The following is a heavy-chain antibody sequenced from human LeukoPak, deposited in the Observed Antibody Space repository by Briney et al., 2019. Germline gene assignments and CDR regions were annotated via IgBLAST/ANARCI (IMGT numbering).Heavy chain of an antibody. D-gene: IGHD1-26*01. V-gene: IGHV1-18*01. CDR1: GYTFISYG. Sequence: ASVKVSCKASGYTFISYGISWVRHAPGQGLEWMGWISAYNGNTNYAQKLQGRVTMTTDTSTSTAYMELRSLRSDDTAVYYCARDLNSGSYPAGDYWGQGTLVTVSS. CDR3: ARDLNSGSYPAGDY. CDR2: ISAYNGNT. J-gene: IGHJ4*02.